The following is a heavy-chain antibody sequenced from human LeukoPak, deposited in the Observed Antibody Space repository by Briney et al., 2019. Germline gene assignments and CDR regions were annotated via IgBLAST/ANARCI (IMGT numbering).Heavy chain of an antibody. Sequence: PSETLSLTCAVYGGSFSGYYWSWIRQPPGKGLEWVGEINHSGSTNYNPSLKRRVTISVDTSKNQFSLKLSSVTAADTAVYYCARTRRYYGSGSYYKVGYYYYYMDVWGKGTTVTISS. CDR2: INHSGST. J-gene: IGHJ6*03. D-gene: IGHD3-10*01. CDR3: ARTRRYYGSGSYYKVGYYYYYMDV. CDR1: GGSFSGYY. V-gene: IGHV4-34*01.